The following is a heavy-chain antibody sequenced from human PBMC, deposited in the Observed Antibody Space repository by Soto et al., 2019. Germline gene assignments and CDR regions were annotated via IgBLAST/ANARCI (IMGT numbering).Heavy chain of an antibody. J-gene: IGHJ4*02. D-gene: IGHD6-19*01. V-gene: IGHV1-69*13. CDR3: AKDKMEQWLVGGYFDY. CDR2: ITPTLGTT. CDR1: GATFSGSA. Sequence: SVKVSCKASGATFSGSAFSWVRQAPGQGLEWMGGITPTLGTTNYAQHLQGRVTITADESTGTSFMELTSLTSADTAVYYCAKDKMEQWLVGGYFDYWGQGTQVTVSS.